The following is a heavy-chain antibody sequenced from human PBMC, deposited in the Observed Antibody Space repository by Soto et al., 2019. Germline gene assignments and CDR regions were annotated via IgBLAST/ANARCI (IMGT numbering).Heavy chain of an antibody. V-gene: IGHV3-23*01. Sequence: GGSLRLSCAASGFTFSSYAMSWVRQAPGKGLEWVSAISGSGGSTYYADSVKGRFTISRDNSKNTLYLQMNSLRAEDTAVYYCAKEGVVVVVAATQIDYWGQGTLVTVSS. CDR3: AKEGVVVVVAATQIDY. J-gene: IGHJ4*02. D-gene: IGHD2-15*01. CDR1: GFTFSSYA. CDR2: ISGSGGST.